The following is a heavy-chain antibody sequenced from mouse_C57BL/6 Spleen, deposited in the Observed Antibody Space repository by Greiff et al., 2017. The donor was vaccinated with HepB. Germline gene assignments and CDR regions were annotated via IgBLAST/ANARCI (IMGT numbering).Heavy chain of an antibody. J-gene: IGHJ4*01. CDR1: GFSLTSYG. CDR2: IWSGGST. Sequence: QVQLQQSGPGLVQPSQSLSITCTVSGFSLTSYGVHWVRQSPGKGLEWLGVIWSGGSTDYNAAFISRLSISKDNSKSQVFFKMNSLQADDTAIYYCAGNYGNYAMDYWGQGTSVTVSS. D-gene: IGHD2-1*01. CDR3: AGNYGNYAMDY. V-gene: IGHV2-2*01.